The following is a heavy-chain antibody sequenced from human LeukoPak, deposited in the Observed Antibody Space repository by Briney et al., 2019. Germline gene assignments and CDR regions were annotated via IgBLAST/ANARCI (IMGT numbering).Heavy chain of an antibody. D-gene: IGHD6-13*01. CDR2: IYYSGST. CDR1: GDSISSSSSY. V-gene: IGHV4-39*07. J-gene: IGHJ4*02. CDR3: AREDFTAAGTSNFDY. Sequence: SETLSLTCTVSGDSISSSSSYWGWIRQPPGKGLEWIGSIYYSGSTQYNPSLKSRVTISLDTSKNQFSLKVNSVTAADTAVYYCAREDFTAAGTSNFDYWGQGTLVTVSS.